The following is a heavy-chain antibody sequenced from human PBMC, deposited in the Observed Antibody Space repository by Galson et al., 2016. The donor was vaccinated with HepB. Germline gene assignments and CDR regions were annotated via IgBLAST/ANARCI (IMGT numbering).Heavy chain of an antibody. CDR1: GYTFASYG. CDR3: ARAIQGDYYGLDV. J-gene: IGHJ6*02. Sequence: SVKVSCKASGYTFASYGISWVRQAPGQGLEWMGWISGYNANAKYVQKLQDRVTMTKDTATSTAYMELRSLKSDDTAIYYCARAIQGDYYGLDVWGQGTRVTVSS. CDR2: ISGYNANA. V-gene: IGHV1-18*01. D-gene: IGHD5-18*01.